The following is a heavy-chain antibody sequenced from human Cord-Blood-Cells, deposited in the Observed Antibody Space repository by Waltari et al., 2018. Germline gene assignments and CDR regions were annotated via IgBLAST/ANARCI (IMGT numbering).Heavy chain of an antibody. V-gene: IGHV3-33*01. Sequence: QVQLVESGGGVVQPGRSLRLSCAASGFTFSSYGMHWVRQAPGKGLEGVAVIWYDGSNKYYADSVKGRFTISRDNSKNTLCLQMNSLRAEDTAVYYCAREDPLKLDAFDIWGQGTMVTVSS. CDR3: AREDPLKLDAFDI. CDR2: IWYDGSNK. J-gene: IGHJ3*02. CDR1: GFTFSSYG. D-gene: IGHD1-1*01.